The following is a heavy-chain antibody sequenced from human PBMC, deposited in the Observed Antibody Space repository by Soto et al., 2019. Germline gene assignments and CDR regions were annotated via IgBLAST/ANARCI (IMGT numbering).Heavy chain of an antibody. V-gene: IGHV4-39*01. J-gene: IGHJ5*02. CDR3: ARQILAAPGLRGGWFDP. CDR1: GGSISSSSYY. Sequence: SETLSLTCTVSGGSISSSSYYWGWLRQPPGKGLEWIGSIYYSGSAYYDPSLKSRVTISVDTSKNQFSLKLSSVTAADAAVYYWARQILAAPGLRGGWFDPWGQGTLVTVSS. D-gene: IGHD6-13*01. CDR2: IYYSGSA.